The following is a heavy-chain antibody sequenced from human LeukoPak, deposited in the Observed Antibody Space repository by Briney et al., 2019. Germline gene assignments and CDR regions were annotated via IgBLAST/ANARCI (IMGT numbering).Heavy chain of an antibody. V-gene: IGHV4-59*10. Sequence: LSCAASGFTFSNYAVTSIRQPAGPELKWIGRIYTSGSTNYNPSRKSRVTVAVDTSKNQFSLNLRSVTAADTAVYYCARIAGSAEGFDYWGQGTLVTVSS. CDR2: IYTSGST. J-gene: IGHJ4*02. CDR1: GFTFSNYA. CDR3: ARIAGSAEGFDY. D-gene: IGHD6-13*01.